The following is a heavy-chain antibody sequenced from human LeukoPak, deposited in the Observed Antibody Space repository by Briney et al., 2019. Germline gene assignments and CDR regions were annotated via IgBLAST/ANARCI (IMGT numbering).Heavy chain of an antibody. CDR2: ISSSSSTK. Sequence: PGGSLRLSCAASGFTFSSYSMNWVRQAPGKGPEWVSYISSSSSTKYYADSVKGRFTISRDNAQNSLYLQMNSLRAEDSSVYYCARPTTVTTISADAFDIWGQGTMVTVPS. D-gene: IGHD4-17*01. V-gene: IGHV3-48*04. CDR3: ARPTTVTTISADAFDI. CDR1: GFTFSSYS. J-gene: IGHJ3*02.